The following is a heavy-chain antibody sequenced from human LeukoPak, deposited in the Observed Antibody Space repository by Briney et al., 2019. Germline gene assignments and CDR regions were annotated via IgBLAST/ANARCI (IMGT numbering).Heavy chain of an antibody. CDR3: ARRVLMSSAGVPDTWLDP. V-gene: IGHV4-59*08. D-gene: IGHD3-10*01. J-gene: IGHJ5*02. CDR2: VSYSGGT. Sequence: KPSETLSLTCAVYGGSFSGYYWSWIRQPPGKGLEWLGHVSYSGGTIYNPSLNSRVTISLDTSKNQFSLNLNSVTAADTAVYYCARRVLMSSAGVPDTWLDPWGQGTLVTVSS. CDR1: GGSFSGYY.